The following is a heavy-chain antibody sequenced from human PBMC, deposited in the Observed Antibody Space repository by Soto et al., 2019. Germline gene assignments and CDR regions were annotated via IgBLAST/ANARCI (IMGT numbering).Heavy chain of an antibody. CDR1: GGSISSGDSY. J-gene: IGHJ4*02. CDR3: AGLSGSLDY. Sequence: QVQLQESGPGLVKPSQTLSLTCTVSGGSISSGDSYWSWIRQPPGKGLEWIGYIYYSGSTYYTPSLQSRXTXXVDTSKNQFPLKLTSVTAADTAVYYCAGLSGSLDYWGQGALVTVSS. V-gene: IGHV4-30-4*01. CDR2: IYYSGST. D-gene: IGHD3-22*01.